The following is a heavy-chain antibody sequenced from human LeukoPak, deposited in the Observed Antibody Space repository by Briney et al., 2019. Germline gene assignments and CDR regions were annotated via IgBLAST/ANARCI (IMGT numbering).Heavy chain of an antibody. D-gene: IGHD1-26*01. CDR2: INQDGSEK. CDR1: GFMFQFYF. CDR3: AVISGSYVTFDI. Sequence: GGSLRLSCAASGFMFQFYFMNWVRQAPGKGLEWVANINQDGSEKYYVDSVKGRFTISRDNSKNTLYLQMNSLRAEDTAVYYCAVISGSYVTFDIWGQGTMVTVSS. V-gene: IGHV3-7*01. J-gene: IGHJ3*02.